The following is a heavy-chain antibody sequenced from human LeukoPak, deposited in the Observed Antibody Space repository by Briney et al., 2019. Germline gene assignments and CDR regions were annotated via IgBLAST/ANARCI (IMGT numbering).Heavy chain of an antibody. CDR3: ARPLYGDFAKYFQR. J-gene: IGHJ1*01. D-gene: IGHD4-17*01. CDR1: GFTFSSYW. Sequence: GGSLRLSCAASGFTFSSYWMHWVRQAPGKGLVWVSHINKDGSSTSYADSVKGRFTISRDNAKNTLYLQMSSLRAEDTALYYCARPLYGDFAKYFQRWGQGTLVAVSS. V-gene: IGHV3-74*01. CDR2: INKDGSST.